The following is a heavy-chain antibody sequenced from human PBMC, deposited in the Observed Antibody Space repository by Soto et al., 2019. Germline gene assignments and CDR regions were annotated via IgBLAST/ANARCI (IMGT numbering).Heavy chain of an antibody. CDR3: AAPRMVVVAASRYYGMDV. Sequence: QGQLVQSGPEVKKPGTSVKVACKASGFTFTSSAVQWVRQARGQRLEWIGWIVVGSGNTNYAQKFQERVTITRDMSTSTAYMERSSLRSEDTAVYYCAAPRMVVVAASRYYGMDVWGLGTTVTVSS. D-gene: IGHD2-15*01. J-gene: IGHJ6*02. CDR1: GFTFTSSA. CDR2: IVVGSGNT. V-gene: IGHV1-58*01.